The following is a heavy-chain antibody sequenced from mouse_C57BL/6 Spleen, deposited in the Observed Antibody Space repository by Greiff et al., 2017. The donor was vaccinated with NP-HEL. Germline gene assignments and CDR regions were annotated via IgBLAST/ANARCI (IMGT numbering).Heavy chain of an antibody. CDR3: ARDYSNYDRYFDV. Sequence: VQLQQSGAELVKPGASVKISCKASGYAFSSYWMNWVKQRPGKGLEWIGQIYPGDGDTNYNGKFKGKATLTADKSSSTAYMQLSSLTSEDSAVYFCARDYSNYDRYFDVWGTGTTVTVSS. CDR1: GYAFSSYW. V-gene: IGHV1-80*01. CDR2: IYPGDGDT. J-gene: IGHJ1*03. D-gene: IGHD2-5*01.